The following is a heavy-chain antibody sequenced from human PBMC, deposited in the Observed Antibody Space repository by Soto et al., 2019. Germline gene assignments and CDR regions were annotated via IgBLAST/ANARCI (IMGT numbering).Heavy chain of an antibody. D-gene: IGHD2-15*01. CDR2: IYPGDSDT. CDR1: GYSFTSYW. J-gene: IGHJ4*02. CDR3: ARDRLASVVMEGTFY. Sequence: GESLKISCKGSGYSFTSYWIGWVRQMPGKGLEWMGIIYPGDSDTRYSPSFQGQVTISADKSISTAYLQWSSLKASDTALYYCARDRLASVVMEGTFYWGQGTLVTVSS. V-gene: IGHV5-51*01.